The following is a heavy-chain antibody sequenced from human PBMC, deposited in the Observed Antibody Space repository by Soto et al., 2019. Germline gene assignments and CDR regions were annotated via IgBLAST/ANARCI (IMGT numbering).Heavy chain of an antibody. CDR2: IYHSGST. Sequence: PSETLSLTCAVSGGSISSGGYSWSWIRQPPGKGLEWIGYIYHSGSTYYNPSLKSRVTISVDRSKNQFSLKLSSVTAADTAVYYCARVTTMVRGNGGNWFDPWGQGTLVTVSS. CDR1: GGSISSGGYS. CDR3: ARVTTMVRGNGGNWFDP. V-gene: IGHV4-30-2*01. D-gene: IGHD3-10*01. J-gene: IGHJ5*02.